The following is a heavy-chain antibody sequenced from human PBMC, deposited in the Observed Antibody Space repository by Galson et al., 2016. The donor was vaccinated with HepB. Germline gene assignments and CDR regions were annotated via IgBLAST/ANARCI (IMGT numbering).Heavy chain of an antibody. V-gene: IGHV3-48*04. CDR2: ITSSSDTM. D-gene: IGHD6-13*01. CDR1: GFIFSVYN. J-gene: IGHJ3*02. CDR3: VKYSNSVSGSILLDAFDI. Sequence: SLRLSCAASGFIFSVYNMNWARQAPGKGLEWIAWITSSSDTMYYADSVKGRFTISRDNAKNSLYLQMNSLRAEDTAVYYCVKYSNSVSGSILLDAFDIWGQGTMVTVSS.